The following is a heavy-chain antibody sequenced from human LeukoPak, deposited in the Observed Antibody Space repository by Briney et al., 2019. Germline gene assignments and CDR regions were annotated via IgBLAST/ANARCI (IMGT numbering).Heavy chain of an antibody. V-gene: IGHV3-23*01. D-gene: IGHD3-10*01. J-gene: IGHJ4*02. CDR3: GAPYYYGSGSYYQHFDY. CDR1: GFIFSDYG. CDR2: ISGSGGST. Sequence: PGGSLRLSCAASGFIFSDYGMNWVRQAPGKGLEWVSAISGSGGSTYYADSVKGRFTISRDNSKNTLYLQMNSLRAEDTAVYYCGAPYYYGSGSYYQHFDYWGQGTLVTVSS.